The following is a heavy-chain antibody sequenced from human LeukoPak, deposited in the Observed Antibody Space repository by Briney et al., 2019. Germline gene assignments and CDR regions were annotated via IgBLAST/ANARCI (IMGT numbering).Heavy chain of an antibody. CDR2: ISYDGSNK. V-gene: IGHV3-30-3*01. D-gene: IGHD6-13*01. CDR1: GFTFNSYA. CDR3: ARAEKYSSSWYQAFDY. Sequence: PGGSLRLSCAASGFTFNSYAMHWVRQAPGKGLEWVAVISYDGSNKYYADSVKGRFTISRDNSKNTLYLQMNSLRAEDTAVYYCARAEKYSSSWYQAFDYWGQGTLVTVSS. J-gene: IGHJ4*02.